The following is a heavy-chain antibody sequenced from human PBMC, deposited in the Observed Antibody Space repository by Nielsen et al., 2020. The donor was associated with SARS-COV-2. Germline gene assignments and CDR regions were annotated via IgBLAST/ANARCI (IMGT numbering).Heavy chain of an antibody. D-gene: IGHD6-13*01. Sequence: ASVKVSCKASGYTFTSYDINWVRQATGQGLEWMGWMNPNSGNTGYAQKFQGRVTMTRNTSISTAYMELSSLRSEDTAVYYCAREVGIAAAGNDYYYYYGMDVWGQGTTVTVSS. CDR1: GYTFTSYD. J-gene: IGHJ6*02. V-gene: IGHV1-8*01. CDR2: MNPNSGNT. CDR3: AREVGIAAAGNDYYYYYGMDV.